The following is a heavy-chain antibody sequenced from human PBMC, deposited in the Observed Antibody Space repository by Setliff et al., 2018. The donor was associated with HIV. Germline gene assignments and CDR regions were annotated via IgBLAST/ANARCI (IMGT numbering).Heavy chain of an antibody. CDR1: GGSISSSNW. Sequence: SETLSLTCAVSGGSISSSNWWSWVRQPPGKGLEWIGEIYHSGSTNYNPSLKSRVTISVDKSKNQFSLKLSSVTAADTAVYYCASDGLVRSPAGVDAFDIWGQGTMVTVSS. J-gene: IGHJ3*02. V-gene: IGHV4-4*02. CDR3: ASDGLVRSPAGVDAFDI. CDR2: IYHSGST. D-gene: IGHD6-13*01.